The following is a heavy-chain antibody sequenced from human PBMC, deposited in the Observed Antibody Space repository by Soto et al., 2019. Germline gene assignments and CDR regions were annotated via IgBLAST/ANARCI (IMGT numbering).Heavy chain of an antibody. CDR1: EFTFNNYA. CDR2: MNSSGSTT. Sequence: GGSLRLSCAASEFTFNNYAMTWVRQAPGEGLVWVSRMNSSGSTTNYADSVKGRFTISRDNARNTLYLQMNSLRAEDTAVYYCARAGYYRFDYWGRGTQVTVSS. J-gene: IGHJ4*02. V-gene: IGHV3-74*01. CDR3: ARAGYYRFDY. D-gene: IGHD3-9*01.